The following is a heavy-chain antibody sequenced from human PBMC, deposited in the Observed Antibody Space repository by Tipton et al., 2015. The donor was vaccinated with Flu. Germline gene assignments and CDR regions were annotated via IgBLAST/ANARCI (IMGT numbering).Heavy chain of an antibody. CDR2: IYTSGST. Sequence: TLSLTCTVSGGSISSASSYWNWVRQPAGKGLESIGRIYTSGSTNYNPSLESRVTISLDTSKNQFSLRLNSMTAADTAVYYCVDWGRRWGQGTLVTFSS. CDR3: VDWGRR. V-gene: IGHV4-61*02. D-gene: IGHD3-9*01. J-gene: IGHJ4*02. CDR1: GGSISSASSY.